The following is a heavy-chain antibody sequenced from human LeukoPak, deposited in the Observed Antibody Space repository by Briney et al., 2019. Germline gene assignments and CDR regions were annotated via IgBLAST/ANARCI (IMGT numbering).Heavy chain of an antibody. CDR2: IYYSGST. D-gene: IGHD6-13*01. CDR3: ARRDSSWYQGGYYYYMDV. V-gene: IGHV4-59*08. J-gene: IGHJ6*03. Sequence: SETLSLTCTVSGGSISSYYSSWIRQPPGKGLEWIGYIYYSGSTNYNPSLKSRVTISVDTSKNQFSLKLSSVTAADTAVYYCARRDSSWYQGGYYYYMDVWGKGTTVTVSS. CDR1: GGSISSYY.